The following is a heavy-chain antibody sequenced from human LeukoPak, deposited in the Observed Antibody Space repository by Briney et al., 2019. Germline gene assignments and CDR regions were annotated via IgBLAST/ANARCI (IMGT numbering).Heavy chain of an antibody. CDR2: ISSSSSYI. CDR1: GFTFSSYS. V-gene: IGHV3-21*04. J-gene: IGHJ4*02. Sequence: PGGSLRLSCAASGFTFSSYSMNWVRQAPGKGLEWVSSISSSSSYIYYADSVRGRFTISRDNSKNTLYLQMNSLRAEGTAVYYCAKVRSSSWYGLDYFDYWGQGTLVTVPS. D-gene: IGHD6-13*01. CDR3: AKVRSSSWYGLDYFDY.